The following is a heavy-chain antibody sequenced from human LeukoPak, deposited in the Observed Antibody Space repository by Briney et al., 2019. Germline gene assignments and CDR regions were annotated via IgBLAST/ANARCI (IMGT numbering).Heavy chain of an antibody. CDR1: GYTFTSYD. D-gene: IGHD4-17*01. Sequence: ASVKVPCKASGYTFTSYDINWVRQATGQGLEWMGWMNPNSGNTGYAQKFQGRVTMTRNTSISTAYMELSSLRSEDTAVYYCARGRADYGDYVFDPWGQGTLVTVSS. CDR2: MNPNSGNT. V-gene: IGHV1-8*01. CDR3: ARGRADYGDYVFDP. J-gene: IGHJ5*02.